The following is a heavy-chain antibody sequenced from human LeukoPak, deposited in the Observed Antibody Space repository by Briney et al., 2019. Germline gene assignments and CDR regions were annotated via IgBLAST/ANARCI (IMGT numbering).Heavy chain of an antibody. Sequence: PSETLSLTCTVSAGSISSSSYSWGWLRQPPGKGLEWIGSIYYSGSTYYNPSLKSRVTISVDTSKNQFSLKLSSVTAADTAVYFCARGGPPGYYYDYYMDVWGKGTTVTISS. V-gene: IGHV4-39*07. CDR3: ARGGPPGYYYDYYMDV. CDR2: IYYSGST. CDR1: AGSISSSSYS. J-gene: IGHJ6*03.